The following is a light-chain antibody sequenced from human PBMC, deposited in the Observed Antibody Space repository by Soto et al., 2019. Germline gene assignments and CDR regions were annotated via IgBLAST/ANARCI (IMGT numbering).Light chain of an antibody. J-gene: IGKJ5*01. CDR3: QVRTNWSIA. Sequence: DIRMTQSPSSLSASVGDTVTMTCRAGQTIGQYVSWYRQKPGKAPDLLIYSASTLHSGVPSRFRGSGSETVFTLTISGLQPEDFAVYYCQVRTNWSIAFGRGTRLETK. V-gene: IGKV1-39*02. CDR2: SAS. CDR1: QTIGQY.